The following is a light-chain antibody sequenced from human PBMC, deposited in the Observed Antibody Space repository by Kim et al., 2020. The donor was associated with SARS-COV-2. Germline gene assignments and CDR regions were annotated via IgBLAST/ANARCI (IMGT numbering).Light chain of an antibody. CDR3: QQYNNYPLT. V-gene: IGKV1-16*02. CDR2: AAS. CDR1: QDISNH. Sequence: ASVGDRVTITCRASQDISNHLAGLQQKPGKAPKSLIYAASNLQSGVPSKFSGSGSGTDFTLTISSLQPEDFATYYCQQYNNYPLTFGGGTKVDIK. J-gene: IGKJ4*01.